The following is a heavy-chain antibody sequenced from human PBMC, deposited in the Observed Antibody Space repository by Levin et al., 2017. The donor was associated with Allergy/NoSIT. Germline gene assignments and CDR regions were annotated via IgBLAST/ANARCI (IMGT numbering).Heavy chain of an antibody. CDR2: IRNDGSRT. D-gene: IGHD5-18*01. J-gene: IGHJ4*02. V-gene: IGHV3-74*01. CDR1: GFTFSRYW. Sequence: GGSLRLSCTGSGFTFSRYWIHWVRQDPGKELMWVSHIRNDGSRTGYAKSVEGRFTISRDNAKNTVYLQMNSLRAEDTAVYYCVRDNGYGTPFDHWGQGALVTVSS. CDR3: VRDNGYGTPFDH.